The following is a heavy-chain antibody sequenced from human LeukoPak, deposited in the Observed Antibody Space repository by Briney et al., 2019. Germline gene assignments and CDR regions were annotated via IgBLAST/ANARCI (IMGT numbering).Heavy chain of an antibody. V-gene: IGHV1-2*02. Sequence: GASVTVSFKASGYTFTVYYIDWVRQAPGQGLEWMGWIDPNSGGTNYAQKFQGRVTMTRDTSISTAYMELSALRSDDTAVYYCARGQAGTRFDYWGQGALVTVSS. D-gene: IGHD6-13*01. CDR1: GYTFTVYY. J-gene: IGHJ4*02. CDR2: IDPNSGGT. CDR3: ARGQAGTRFDY.